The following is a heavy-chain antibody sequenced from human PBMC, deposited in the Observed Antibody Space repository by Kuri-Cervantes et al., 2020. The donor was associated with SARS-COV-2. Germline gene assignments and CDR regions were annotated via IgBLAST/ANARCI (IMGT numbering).Heavy chain of an antibody. J-gene: IGHJ5*02. CDR1: GCTFSSYA. CDR2: IIPICGTA. V-gene: IGHV1-69*13. Sequence: SVNVSCKASGCTFSSYAISWVRLAPGQGREWMGGIIPICGTANYDQKFQGRVTITADESTSTAYMELRSLRADDTAVYYCARDRYEQLVLFNGFDPWGQGTLVTVSS. CDR3: ARDRYEQLVLFNGFDP. D-gene: IGHD6-13*01.